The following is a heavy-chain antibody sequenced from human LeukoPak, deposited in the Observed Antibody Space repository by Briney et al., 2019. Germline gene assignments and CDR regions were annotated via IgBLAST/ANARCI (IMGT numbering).Heavy chain of an antibody. V-gene: IGHV4-34*01. J-gene: IGHJ4*02. Sequence: SETLSLTCAVYGGSFSGYYWSWIRQPPGKGLEWIGEINHSGSTNYNPSLKSRVTISVDTSENQFSLKLSSVTAADTAVYYCARVDYYGSGSYSGYFDYWGQGTLVTVSS. CDR3: ARVDYYGSGSYSGYFDY. CDR1: GGSFSGYY. D-gene: IGHD3-10*01. CDR2: INHSGST.